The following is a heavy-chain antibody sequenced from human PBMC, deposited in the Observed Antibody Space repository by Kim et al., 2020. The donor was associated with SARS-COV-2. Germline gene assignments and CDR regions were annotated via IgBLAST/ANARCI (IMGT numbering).Heavy chain of an antibody. V-gene: IGHV3-74*01. CDR3: EKTCYLNAGRH. D-gene: IGHD3-10*01. CDR1: GITFDQYW. J-gene: IGHJ4*02. Sequence: GGSLRLSCAASGITFDQYWLHWVRQRPGKGLEWVSRINGDGTLWGYADSVRGRFTISRDNAKNTLYLQMNSLSVDDTATYYCEKTCYLNAGRHGGQGIPVTVSS. CDR2: INGDGTLW.